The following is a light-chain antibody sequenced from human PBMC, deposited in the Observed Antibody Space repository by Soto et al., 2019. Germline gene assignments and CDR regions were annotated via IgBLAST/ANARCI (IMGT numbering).Light chain of an antibody. J-gene: IGKJ2*01. CDR2: GAS. V-gene: IGKV3-15*01. CDR1: QSFAIN. CDR3: QQYHNWPPQYT. Sequence: EIGMTQSPASLSVSPGDGATLSCRAIQSFAINVAWYQQKPGQGPRLLIHGASTRAVGVPARFSGSGSGKDCTLTISSLQSEDFEVYYCQQYHNWPPQYTFGQGTKLKIK.